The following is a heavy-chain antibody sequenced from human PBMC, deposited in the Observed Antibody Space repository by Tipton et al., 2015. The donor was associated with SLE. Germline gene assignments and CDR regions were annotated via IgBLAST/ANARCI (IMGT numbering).Heavy chain of an antibody. CDR2: VYYSGIT. CDR1: GDSISPYY. CDR3: ARDLAYGWGSPFGGAFDI. Sequence: TLSLTCNVSGDSISPYYWSWIRQPPGKGLEWIAYVYYSGITKYNPSLKSRVTISLDTSKKQFSLTLTSVTAADTAVYYCARDLAYGWGSPFGGAFDIWGQGTMVTVSS. D-gene: IGHD3-16*01. V-gene: IGHV4-59*01. J-gene: IGHJ3*02.